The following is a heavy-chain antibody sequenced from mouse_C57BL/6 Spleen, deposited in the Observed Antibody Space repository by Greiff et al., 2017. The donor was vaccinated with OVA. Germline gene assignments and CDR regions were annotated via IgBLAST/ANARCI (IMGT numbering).Heavy chain of an antibody. CDR2: ISSGSSTI. V-gene: IGHV5-17*01. CDR1: GFTFSDYG. Sequence: EVQRVESGGGLVKPGGSLKLSCAASGFTFSDYGMHWVRQAPEKGLEWVAYISSGSSTIYYADTVKGRFTISRDNAKNTLFLQRTSLRSEDTAMYYCARPDYGSSYLFAYWGQGTLVTVSA. D-gene: IGHD1-1*01. J-gene: IGHJ3*01. CDR3: ARPDYGSSYLFAY.